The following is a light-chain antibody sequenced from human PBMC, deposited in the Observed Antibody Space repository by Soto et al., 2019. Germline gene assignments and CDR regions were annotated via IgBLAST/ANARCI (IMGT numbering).Light chain of an antibody. V-gene: IGLV5-45*01. Sequence: QPELTQPASLSASPGASASLTCTLRSGINVGTSRIFWYQQKPGGPPQYLLRYKSDSDKQQGSGVPSRFSGSNNASANAGILLISGLQSEDEADYYCMIWHSSAVVFGGGTKLTVL. CDR1: SGINVGTSR. CDR3: MIWHSSAVV. J-gene: IGLJ2*01. CDR2: YKSDSDK.